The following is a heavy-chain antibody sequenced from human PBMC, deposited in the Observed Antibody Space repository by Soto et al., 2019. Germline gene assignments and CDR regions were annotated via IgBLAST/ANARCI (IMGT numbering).Heavy chain of an antibody. CDR1: GGTFSSYA. V-gene: IGHV1-69*01. J-gene: IGHJ4*02. CDR3: ARDHCGGDYYSGGPYFDY. Sequence: QVQLVQSGAEVKKPGSSVKVSCKASGGTFSSYAISWVRQAPGQGLEWMGGIIPIFGTANYAQKFQGRVTITADESTSTAYMELSSLRSEDTAVYYCARDHCGGDYYSGGPYFDYWGQGTLVTVSS. CDR2: IIPIFGTA. D-gene: IGHD2-21*02.